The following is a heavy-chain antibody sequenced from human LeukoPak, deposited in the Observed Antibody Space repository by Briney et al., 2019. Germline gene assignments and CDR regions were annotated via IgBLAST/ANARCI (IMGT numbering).Heavy chain of an antibody. CDR3: ARLNSTHLFDTIYHQLDY. V-gene: IGHV1-18*01. Sequence: EASVKVSCKASNYTFISYSITWVRQAPGQGLGWMGWISTCNGRTNYAPNFQDRVTMTSDRSTSTAYMELRSLRSDDTAVYYCARLNSTHLFDTIYHQLDYWGQGALVTVSS. CDR1: NYTFISYS. D-gene: IGHD2/OR15-2a*01. CDR2: ISTCNGRT. J-gene: IGHJ4*02.